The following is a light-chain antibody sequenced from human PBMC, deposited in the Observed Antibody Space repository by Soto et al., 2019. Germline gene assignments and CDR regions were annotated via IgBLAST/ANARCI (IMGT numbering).Light chain of an antibody. V-gene: IGKV3-11*01. CDR2: DAS. CDR3: RQRSNWPLT. CDR1: QSVGSS. J-gene: IGKJ4*01. Sequence: EIVLTQSPATLSLSPGERATLSCRASQSVGSSLGWYQQKPGQAPRLLIYDASNRATGIPARFSGSGSGTDFTLTISSLEPEDFAVYYCRQRSNWPLTFGGGTKVEI.